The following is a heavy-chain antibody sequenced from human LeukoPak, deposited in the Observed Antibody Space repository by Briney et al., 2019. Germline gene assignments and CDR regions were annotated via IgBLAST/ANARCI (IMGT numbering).Heavy chain of an antibody. D-gene: IGHD2-15*01. J-gene: IGHJ4*02. CDR1: GGSISSYY. V-gene: IGHV4-4*07. CDR3: ARAKVVAATPVFDY. Sequence: TSETLSLTCTVSGGSISSYYWSWIRQPARKGLEWIGRIYTSGSTNYNPSLKSRVTMSVDTSKNQFSLKLSSVTAADTAVYYCARAKVVAATPVFDYWGQGTLVTVSS. CDR2: IYTSGST.